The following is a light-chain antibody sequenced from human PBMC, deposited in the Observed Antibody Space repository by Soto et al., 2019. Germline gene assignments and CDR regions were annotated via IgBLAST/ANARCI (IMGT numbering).Light chain of an antibody. CDR1: QGISNW. CDR3: QQANSFPLT. Sequence: DIQMTQSPSSVSASVGDRVSITCRARQGISNWLAWYQQKPGRAPKLLIYTGSSVKSGVPSSFSGTGSGTDFTLTISSLQTEDVATYYCQQANSFPLTFGGGTKVEIK. J-gene: IGKJ4*01. CDR2: TGS. V-gene: IGKV1-12*01.